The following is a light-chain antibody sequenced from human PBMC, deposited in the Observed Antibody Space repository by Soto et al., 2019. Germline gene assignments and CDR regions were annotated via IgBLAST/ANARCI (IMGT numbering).Light chain of an antibody. CDR3: SSYAGNSGFL. V-gene: IGLV2-8*01. J-gene: IGLJ2*01. CDR1: SSDIGDYNF. Sequence: QSVLTQPPSASGSPGQSVTISCTETSSDIGDYNFVSWYQHHPGKAPKLIIYEASKRPSGVPDRFSASKSGNTASLTVSGLQAEDEADYYCSSYAGNSGFLFGGGPKLTVL. CDR2: EAS.